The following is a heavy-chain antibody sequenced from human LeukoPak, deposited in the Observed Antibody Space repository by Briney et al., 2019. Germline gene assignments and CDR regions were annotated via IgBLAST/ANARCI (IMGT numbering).Heavy chain of an antibody. CDR2: INPSGGST. Sequence: ASVKVSCKASGYTFTSYYMHWVRQAPGQGLEWMGIINPSGGSTSYAQKLQGRVTMTTDTSTSTAYMELRSLRSDDTAVYYCARDTYYYDSSGYWGLDYWGQGTLVTVSS. J-gene: IGHJ4*02. V-gene: IGHV1-46*01. D-gene: IGHD3-22*01. CDR1: GYTFTSYY. CDR3: ARDTYYYDSSGYWGLDY.